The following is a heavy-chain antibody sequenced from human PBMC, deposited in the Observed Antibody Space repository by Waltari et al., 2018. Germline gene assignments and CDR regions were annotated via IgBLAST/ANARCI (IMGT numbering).Heavy chain of an antibody. CDR1: GFTFSSYA. CDR3: ARDGISYYYYGMDV. D-gene: IGHD1-26*01. V-gene: IGHV3-23*04. J-gene: IGHJ6*02. CDR2: ISGSGGST. Sequence: EVQLVESGGGLVQPGGSLRLSCAASGFTFSSYAMSWVRQAQGKGLEWVSAISGSGGSTYYADSVKGRFTISRDNSKNTLYLQMNSLRAEDTAVYYCARDGISYYYYGMDVWGQGTTVTVSS.